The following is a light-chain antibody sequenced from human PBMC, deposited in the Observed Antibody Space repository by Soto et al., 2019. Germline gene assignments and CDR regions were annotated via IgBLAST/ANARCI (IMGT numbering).Light chain of an antibody. CDR2: GAS. J-gene: IGKJ5*01. Sequence: EVMLTQSLGTLSLSPGERATHSCRASQSVSSSYLAWYQQKPGQAPRLLIYGASSRATGIPGRFSGSGSGTDFTLTISRLQPEDFATYYCQHVDSFPLITFGQGTRLEIK. V-gene: IGKV3-20*01. CDR3: QHVDSFPLIT. CDR1: QSVSSSY.